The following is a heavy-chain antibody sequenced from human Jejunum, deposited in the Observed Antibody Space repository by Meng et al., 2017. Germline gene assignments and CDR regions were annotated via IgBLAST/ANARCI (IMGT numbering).Heavy chain of an antibody. CDR3: ARGAVDFDY. D-gene: IGHD6-19*01. CDR1: GGSFTRYA. V-gene: IGHV1-69*01. Sequence: QVQLVRAGAGVKEPGSSVKVSCKTSGGSFTRYAITWVRQAPGKGLEWMGGIIPISGTTKYAQKLRGRVTITADQSTSTAYMELSSLTSEDTAVYYCARGAVDFDYWAQGTLVTVSS. J-gene: IGHJ4*02. CDR2: IIPISGTT.